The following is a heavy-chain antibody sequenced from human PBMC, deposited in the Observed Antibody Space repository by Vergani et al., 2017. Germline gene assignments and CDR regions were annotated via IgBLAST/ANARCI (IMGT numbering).Heavy chain of an antibody. CDR3: ARRACSSTSCYEHYYYYMDV. CDR2: IIPLLGTA. V-gene: IGHV1-69*11. J-gene: IGHJ6*03. CDR1: GGTFSSYA. D-gene: IGHD2-2*01. Sequence: QVQLVQSGAEVKKPGSSVKVSCKASGGTFSSYAISWVRQAPGQGLEWMGRIIPLLGTANYAQKFQGRVTITADESTSTAYMELSSLRSEDKAVYYCARRACSSTSCYEHYYYYMDVWGKGTTVTVSS.